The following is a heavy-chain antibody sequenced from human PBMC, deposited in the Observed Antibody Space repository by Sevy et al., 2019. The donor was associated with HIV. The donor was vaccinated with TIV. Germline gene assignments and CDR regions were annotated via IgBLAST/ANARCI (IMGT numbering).Heavy chain of an antibody. Sequence: GGSLRLSCAASGFTFSSCAMHWVRQAPGKGLEWVAVISYDGTNKYYADSVKGRFTISRDNSKKILYVQMNSLRGEDTAVYYCARDQHDYAGNVRTGWFDPWGQGTLVTVSS. J-gene: IGHJ5*02. CDR2: ISYDGTNK. D-gene: IGHD4-17*01. CDR1: GFTFSSCA. V-gene: IGHV3-30-3*01. CDR3: ARDQHDYAGNVRTGWFDP.